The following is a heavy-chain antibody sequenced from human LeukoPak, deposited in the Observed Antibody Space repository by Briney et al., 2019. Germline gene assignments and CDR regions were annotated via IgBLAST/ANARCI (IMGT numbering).Heavy chain of an antibody. Sequence: GGSLRLSCAASGFTFSSYAMNWVRQAPGKGLEWVSGITGSGGSTDYADSVNGRFTISRDNSKNTLYLHMNSLRAEDTAVYYCAKCVSGFWYFDLWGRGTLVTVSS. D-gene: IGHD5/OR15-5a*01. CDR1: GFTFSSYA. V-gene: IGHV3-23*01. J-gene: IGHJ2*01. CDR2: ITGSGGST. CDR3: AKCVSGFWYFDL.